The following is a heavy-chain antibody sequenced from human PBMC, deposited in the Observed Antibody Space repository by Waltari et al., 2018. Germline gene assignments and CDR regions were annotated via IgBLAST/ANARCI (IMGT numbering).Heavy chain of an antibody. CDR2: IDNSGNTV. J-gene: IGHJ6*03. Sequence: EVQVVESGGGLVQPGGSLRLSCTASGFTFSSYEMNWVRQAPGKGVEWISYIDNSGNTVYYADSVKGRFTISRDNAKNSLFLLMNSLRAEDTAVYYCARPSTEYYFYYYYMDVWGKGTTVTVS. CDR3: ARPSTEYYFYYYYMDV. CDR1: GFTFSSYE. V-gene: IGHV3-48*03.